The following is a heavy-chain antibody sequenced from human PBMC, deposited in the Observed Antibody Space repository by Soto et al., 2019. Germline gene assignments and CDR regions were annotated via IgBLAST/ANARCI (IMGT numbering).Heavy chain of an antibody. D-gene: IGHD1-26*01. J-gene: IGHJ6*02. CDR2: VSNSGGST. Sequence: GGSLRLSCAASGFAFSTYAMNWVRQAPEKGLEWVSTVSNSGGSTNYADSVKGRFTISRDNSKNTLFLQMNSLRDEDTAIYYCAKDVGSIDYYYGMDVWGQGTTVTVSS. CDR1: GFAFSTYA. CDR3: AKDVGSIDYYYGMDV. V-gene: IGHV3-23*01.